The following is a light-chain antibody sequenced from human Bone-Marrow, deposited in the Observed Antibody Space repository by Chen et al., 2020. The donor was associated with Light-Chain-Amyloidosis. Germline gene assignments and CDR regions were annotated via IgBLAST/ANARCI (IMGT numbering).Light chain of an antibody. CDR1: SSDVGGYNS. CDR3: SSYTSSSVV. Sequence: QSALTQPASVSGSPGQSITISCTGTSSDVGGYNSVSWYQQHPGTAPKLMIYDVSNRPSGISNRFSGSKSGNTPSLTISGLKAEDEADYYCSSYTSSSVVFVGGTTLTVL. CDR2: DVS. J-gene: IGLJ2*01. V-gene: IGLV2-14*01.